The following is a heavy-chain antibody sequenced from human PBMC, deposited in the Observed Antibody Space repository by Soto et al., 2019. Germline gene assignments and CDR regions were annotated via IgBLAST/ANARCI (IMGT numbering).Heavy chain of an antibody. CDR2: ISAYNGNT. CDR1: GYTFTSYG. V-gene: IGHV1-18*01. J-gene: IGHJ4*02. Sequence: ASVKVSCKASGYTFTSYGISWVRQAPGQGLEWMGWISAYNGNTNYAQKLQGRVTMTEDTSTDTAYMELSSLRSEDTAVYYCATDHHLTPLDYWGQGTLVTVSS. CDR3: ATDHHLTPLDY.